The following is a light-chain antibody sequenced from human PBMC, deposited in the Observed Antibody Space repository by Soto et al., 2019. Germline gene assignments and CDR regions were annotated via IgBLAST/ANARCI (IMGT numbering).Light chain of an antibody. J-gene: IGLJ3*02. Sequence: QSALTQPASVSGSPGQSITISCTGSSSDVGGYNYVSWYQQHPGKAPKLLIFEVIDRPSGVSDRFSGSKSGNTASLTISGLQPEDEADYYCCSYTSTYTLVFGGGTKLTVL. CDR2: EVI. CDR1: SSDVGGYNY. V-gene: IGLV2-14*01. CDR3: CSYTSTYTLV.